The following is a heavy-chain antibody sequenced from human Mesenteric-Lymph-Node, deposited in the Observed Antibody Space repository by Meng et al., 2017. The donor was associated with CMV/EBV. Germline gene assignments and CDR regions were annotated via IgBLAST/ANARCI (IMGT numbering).Heavy chain of an antibody. Sequence: SETLSLTCNVSGGSINTGSISTFYWSWIRQPPGKGLEYIGSVYYTGSAYYNPSLKSRVTMSVDSSKNQFSLKLSSVTAADTAVYYCASGGVSYSSCFDYWSQGTLVTVSS. CDR2: VYYTGSA. D-gene: IGHD6-19*01. V-gene: IGHV4-61*01. J-gene: IGHJ4*02. CDR3: ASGGVSYSSCFDY. CDR1: GGSINTGSISTFY.